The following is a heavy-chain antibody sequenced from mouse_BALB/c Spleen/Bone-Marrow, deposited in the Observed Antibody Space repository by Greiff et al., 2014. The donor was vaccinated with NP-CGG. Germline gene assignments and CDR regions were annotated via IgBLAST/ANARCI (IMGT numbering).Heavy chain of an antibody. CDR3: ARDRGITSMDH. V-gene: IGHV2-9*02. Sequence: VKLVESGPGLVAPSQSLSITCTVSGFSLTSYGVYWVRQPPGKGLEWLGVIWAGGTTNYNSALMSRLTISKDNSKSQVFLKMNSLQPDDTAMYYCARDRGITSMDHWGQGTSVTVSS. D-gene: IGHD2-4*01. J-gene: IGHJ4*01. CDR1: GFSLTSYG. CDR2: IWAGGTT.